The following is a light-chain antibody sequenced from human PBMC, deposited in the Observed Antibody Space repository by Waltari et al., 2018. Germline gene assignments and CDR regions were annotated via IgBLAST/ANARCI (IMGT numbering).Light chain of an antibody. V-gene: IGKV3-20*01. CDR1: QSITRY. CDR3: QQYGSSPRT. Sequence: EIVLTQSPGTLSLSPGEGATLSCRASQSITRYLAWYQQKPGQPPRLLIYGASSRPTGIPDRFGGSGSGTDFALTITRLEPEDFAVYYCQQYGSSPRTFGQGTKLEI. CDR2: GAS. J-gene: IGKJ2*01.